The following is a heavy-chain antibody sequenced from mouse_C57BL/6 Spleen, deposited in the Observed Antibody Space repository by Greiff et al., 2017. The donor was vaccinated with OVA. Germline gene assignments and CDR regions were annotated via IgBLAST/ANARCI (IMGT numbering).Heavy chain of an antibody. V-gene: IGHV6-6*01. CDR3: TRSSGDYGSSSFAY. J-gene: IGHJ3*01. Sequence: EVKLMESGGGLVQPGGSMKLSCAASGFTFSDAWMDWVRQSPEKGLEWVAEIRNKANNHATYYAESVKGRFTISRDDSKSSVYLQMNSLRAEDTGIYYCTRSSGDYGSSSFAYWGQGTLVTVSA. CDR1: GFTFSDAW. D-gene: IGHD1-1*01. CDR2: IRNKANNHAT.